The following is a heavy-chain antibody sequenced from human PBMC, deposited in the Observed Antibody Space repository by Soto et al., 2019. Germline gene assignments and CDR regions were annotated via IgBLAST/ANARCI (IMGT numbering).Heavy chain of an antibody. V-gene: IGHV1-69*13. CDR1: GGTFSSYA. CDR3: ARQKYGSAAS. CDR2: IIPIFGTA. J-gene: IGHJ5*02. Sequence: AASVKVSCKASGGTFSSYAISWVRQAPGQGLEWMGGIIPIFGTANYAQKFQGRVTITADESTSTAYMELSSLRSEDTAVYYCARQKYGSAASWGQGTLVTVSS. D-gene: IGHD3-10*01.